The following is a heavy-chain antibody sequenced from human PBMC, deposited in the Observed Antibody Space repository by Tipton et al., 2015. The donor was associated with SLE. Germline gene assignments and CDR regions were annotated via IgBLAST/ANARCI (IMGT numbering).Heavy chain of an antibody. D-gene: IGHD1-26*01. Sequence: SLRLSCAASGFTFSSYAMHWVRQAPGKGLEYVSAISSNGGSTYYANSVKGRFTISRDNSKNTLYLQMNSLRAEDTAVYYCAKRGYSGSYSIDYWGQGTLVTVSS. CDR3: AKRGYSGSYSIDY. V-gene: IGHV3-64*01. CDR1: GFTFSSYA. J-gene: IGHJ4*02. CDR2: ISSNGGST.